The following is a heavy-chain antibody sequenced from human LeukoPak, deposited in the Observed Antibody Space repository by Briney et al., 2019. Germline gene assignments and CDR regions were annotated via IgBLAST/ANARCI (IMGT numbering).Heavy chain of an antibody. CDR3: AADSGGAFDY. V-gene: IGHV4-34*01. CDR2: INHSGST. Sequence: KPSETLSLTCAVYGGSFSGYYWSWIRQPPGKGLEWIGEINHSGSTNYNPSLKSRVTISVDTSKNQFSLKLSSVTAADTAVYYCAADSGGAFDYWGQGTLVTVSS. CDR1: GGSFSGYY. D-gene: IGHD3-16*01. J-gene: IGHJ4*02.